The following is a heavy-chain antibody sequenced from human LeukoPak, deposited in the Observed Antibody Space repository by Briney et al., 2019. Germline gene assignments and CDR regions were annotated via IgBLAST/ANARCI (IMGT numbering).Heavy chain of an antibody. CDR3: ARHSYCSSTSCFNYYYYGMGV. Sequence: SETLSLTCTVPGGSISSYYWSWIRQPPGKGLEWIGYIYYSGSTKYNPALKSRVTISVDTSKNQFSLKLSSVTAADTAVYYCARHSYCSSTSCFNYYYYGMGVWGQGTTVTVSS. D-gene: IGHD2-2*01. J-gene: IGHJ6*02. CDR2: IYYSGST. V-gene: IGHV4-59*08. CDR1: GGSISSYY.